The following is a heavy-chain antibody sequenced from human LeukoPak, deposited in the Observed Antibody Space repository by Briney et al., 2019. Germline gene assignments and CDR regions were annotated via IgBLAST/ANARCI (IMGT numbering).Heavy chain of an antibody. CDR2: ISWNSGSI. D-gene: IGHD3-22*01. V-gene: IGHV3-9*01. CDR1: GFTFDDYA. Sequence: PGGSLRLPCAASGFTFDDYAMHWVRQAPGKGLEWVSGISWNSGSIGYADSVKGRFTISRDNAKNSLYLQMNSLRAEDTALYYCAKDIRHYDSSGIDYWGQGTLVTVSS. J-gene: IGHJ4*02. CDR3: AKDIRHYDSSGIDY.